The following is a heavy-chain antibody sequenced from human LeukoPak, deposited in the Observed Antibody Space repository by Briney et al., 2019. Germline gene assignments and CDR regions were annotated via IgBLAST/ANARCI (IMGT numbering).Heavy chain of an antibody. CDR2: IYYSGST. CDR3: VPVLDRSTVTTA. V-gene: IGHV4-39*01. Sequence: SETLTLTCTASGGSISSSYYYWGWIRQPPWKGLEWIGSIYYSGSTYYNPSLKSRVTISVCTARNQFSLKLSSVRAVYTPVYYFVPVLDRSTVTTAWGQGTLVTVSS. CDR1: GGSISSSYYY. D-gene: IGHD4-17*01. J-gene: IGHJ5*02.